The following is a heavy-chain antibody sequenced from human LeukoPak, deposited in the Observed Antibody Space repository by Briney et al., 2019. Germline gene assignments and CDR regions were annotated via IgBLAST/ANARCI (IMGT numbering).Heavy chain of an antibody. Sequence: ASVKVSCKASGYTFTSYGISWVRQAPGQGLEWXXXISAYNGNTNYAQKLQGRVTMTTDTSTSTAYMELRSLRSDDTAVYYCARDDNYYDSSGYWNYWGQGTLVTVSS. D-gene: IGHD3-22*01. CDR3: ARDDNYYDSSGYWNY. CDR1: GYTFTSYG. CDR2: ISAYNGNT. J-gene: IGHJ4*02. V-gene: IGHV1-18*01.